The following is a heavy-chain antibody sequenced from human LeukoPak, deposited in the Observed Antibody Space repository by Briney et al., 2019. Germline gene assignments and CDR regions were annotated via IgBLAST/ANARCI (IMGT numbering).Heavy chain of an antibody. CDR1: DDSFSSHY. J-gene: IGHJ5*02. Sequence: SETLSLTCAVSDDSFSSHYWTWIRQPPGKGLEWIGYISYIGSTNYNPSLRSRVTMSVDTSKKQFSLNLSSVTAADTAVYYCAREDGGRRWLDPWGQGTLVTVSS. D-gene: IGHD1-14*01. V-gene: IGHV4-59*11. CDR3: AREDGGRRWLDP. CDR2: ISYIGST.